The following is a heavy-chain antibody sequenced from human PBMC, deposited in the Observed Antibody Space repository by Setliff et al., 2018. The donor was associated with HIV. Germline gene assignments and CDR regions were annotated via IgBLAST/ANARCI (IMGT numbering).Heavy chain of an antibody. J-gene: IGHJ4*02. CDR3: ARRTNGYAALDY. V-gene: IGHV4-59*11. CDR1: GGSISSHY. Sequence: SETLSLTCAVSGGSISSHYWSWIRQPPGKGLEWIGYIYYSGNSNYNPSLKSRVTMSVDTSKTQVSLRLSSVTAADTAVYFCARRTNGYAALDYWGQGTLVTVS. CDR2: IYYSGNS. D-gene: IGHD5-12*01.